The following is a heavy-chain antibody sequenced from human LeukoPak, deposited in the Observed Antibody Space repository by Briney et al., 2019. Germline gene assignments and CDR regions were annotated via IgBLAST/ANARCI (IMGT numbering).Heavy chain of an antibody. V-gene: IGHV1-69*05. CDR3: ARTYGDYDPHWYFDL. Sequence: ASVKVSCKASGGTFSSYAISWVRQAPGQGLEWMGGIIPIFGTANYAQKFQGRVTITTDESTSTAYMELSSLRSEDTAVYYCARTYGDYDPHWYFDLWGRGTLVTVSS. J-gene: IGHJ2*01. CDR2: IIPIFGTA. CDR1: GGTFSSYA. D-gene: IGHD4-17*01.